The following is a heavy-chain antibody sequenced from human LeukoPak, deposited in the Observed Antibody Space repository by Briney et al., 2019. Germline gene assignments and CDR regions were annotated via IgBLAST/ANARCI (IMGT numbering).Heavy chain of an antibody. V-gene: IGHV1-8*02. J-gene: IGHJ4*02. CDR2: MNPNSGNT. D-gene: IGHD3-10*01. CDR3: ARSFTMVRGVILGY. Sequence: ASVKVSCKASGYTFTDYYIHWVRQAPGQGLEWMGWMNPNSGNTGYAQKFQGRVTMTRNTSISTAYMELSSLRSEDTAVYYCARSFTMVRGVILGYWGQGTLVTVSS. CDR1: GYTFTDYY.